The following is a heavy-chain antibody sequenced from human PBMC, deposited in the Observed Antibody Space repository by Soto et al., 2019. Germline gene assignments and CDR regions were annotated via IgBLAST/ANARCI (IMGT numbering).Heavy chain of an antibody. CDR3: ARHNYYGPGSYYPIPYYYYGMDV. V-gene: IGHV4-34*01. CDR2: INHSGST. CDR1: GGSFSGYY. Sequence: SETLSLTCAVYGGSFSGYYWSWIRQPPGKGLEWIGEINHSGSTNYNPSLKSRVTISVDTSKNRFSLKLSSVTAADTAVYYCARHNYYGPGSYYPIPYYYYGMDVWGQGTTVTVSS. D-gene: IGHD3-10*01. J-gene: IGHJ6*02.